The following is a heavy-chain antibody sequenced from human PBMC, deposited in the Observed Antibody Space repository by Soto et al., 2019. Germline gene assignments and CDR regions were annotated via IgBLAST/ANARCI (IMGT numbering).Heavy chain of an antibody. V-gene: IGHV3-30*18. Sequence: GGSLRLSCAASGFTFISYGMHWVLQAPCKGLEWVAVISYDGSNKYYADSVKGRFTISRDNSKNTLYLQMNSLRAEDTAVYYCAKAMGGYYYDSSCYSSYYGMDVWGQGTTVTVSS. J-gene: IGHJ6*02. D-gene: IGHD3-22*01. CDR1: GFTFISYG. CDR2: ISYDGSNK. CDR3: AKAMGGYYYDSSCYSSYYGMDV.